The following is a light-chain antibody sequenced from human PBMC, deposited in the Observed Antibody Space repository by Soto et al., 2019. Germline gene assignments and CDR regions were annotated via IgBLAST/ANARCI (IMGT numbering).Light chain of an antibody. CDR1: QAINDY. CDR2: GAA. CDR3: QQYDSLPYT. Sequence: EIQMTQSPSSLSASLGDRVTITCQASQAINDYSNWYQQKPGKAPRLLIYGAAFLEVGVPSRFSGSGSGTHVTLTISSLQPEDVATYYWQQYDSLPYTFGQGTRLEIK. V-gene: IGKV1-33*01. J-gene: IGKJ2*01.